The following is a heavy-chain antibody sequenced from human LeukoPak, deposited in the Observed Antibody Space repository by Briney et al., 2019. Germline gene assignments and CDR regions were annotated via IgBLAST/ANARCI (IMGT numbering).Heavy chain of an antibody. V-gene: IGHV4-59*01. CDR1: GGSISSYY. Sequence: SETLSLTCTVSGGSISSYYWSWIRQPPGKGLEWIGYIYYSGTTNYNPSLKSRVTISVDTSKNQFSLKLSSVTAADTAVYYCARGLYYAAVQKGLWGQGTLVTVS. CDR3: ARGLYYAAVQKGL. J-gene: IGHJ4*02. D-gene: IGHD2-8*01. CDR2: IYYSGTT.